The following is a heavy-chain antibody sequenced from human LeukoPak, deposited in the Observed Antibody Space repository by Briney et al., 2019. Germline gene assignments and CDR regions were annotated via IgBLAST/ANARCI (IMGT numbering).Heavy chain of an antibody. J-gene: IGHJ4*02. CDR2: IWYDGSNK. V-gene: IGHV3-33*03. CDR3: ARARHFDYLTTLLGTYFDC. CDR1: GFTFSSYG. Sequence: GSLGLSCAASGFTFSSYGMHWVRQAPGKGLEWVAVIWYDGSNKYYADSVKGRFTISRDNAQNSLYLQMNSLRAEDTSVYYCARARHFDYLTTLLGTYFDCWGQGTLVTVSS. D-gene: IGHD3-9*01.